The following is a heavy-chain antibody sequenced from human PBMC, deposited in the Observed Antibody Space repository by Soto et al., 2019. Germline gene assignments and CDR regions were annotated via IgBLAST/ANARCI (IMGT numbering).Heavy chain of an antibody. J-gene: IGHJ4*02. CDR2: IYHSGST. D-gene: IGHD3-22*01. V-gene: IGHV4-30-2*01. Sequence: PSDTLSLTCAVSGGSISSGGYSWSWIRQPPGKGLEWIGYIYHSGSTYYNPSLKSRVTISVDRSKNQFSLKLSSVTAADTAVYYCARAGYYDSSGYYPGNFDYWGQGTLVTVSS. CDR1: GGSISSGGYS. CDR3: ARAGYYDSSGYYPGNFDY.